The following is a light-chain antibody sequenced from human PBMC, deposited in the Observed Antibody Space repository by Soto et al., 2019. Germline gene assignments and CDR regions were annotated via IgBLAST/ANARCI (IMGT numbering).Light chain of an antibody. CDR3: GSWDSSLSAYV. Sequence: QSVLTQPPSVSAAPGQKGTISCSGSSSNIGGNSVSWYQPLPVTTPKLLIYDDDKRPSGIPARFSGSKSGTSATLGITGFQTGDEADYYFGSWDSSLSAYVFATGTKVTVL. J-gene: IGLJ1*01. V-gene: IGLV1-51*01. CDR2: DDD. CDR1: SSNIGGNS.